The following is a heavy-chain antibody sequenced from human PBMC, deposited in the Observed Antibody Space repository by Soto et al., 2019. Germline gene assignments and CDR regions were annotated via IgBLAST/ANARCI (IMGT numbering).Heavy chain of an antibody. Sequence: GGSLRLSCAASGFTFSSYSMNWVRQAPGKGLEWVSSISSSSSYIYYADSVKGRFTISRDNAKNSLYLQMNSLRAEDTAVYYCARDVNRYGFFYYGMDVWGQGTTVTVSS. D-gene: IGHD5-18*01. V-gene: IGHV3-21*01. CDR1: GFTFSSYS. CDR2: ISSSSSYI. J-gene: IGHJ6*02. CDR3: ARDVNRYGFFYYGMDV.